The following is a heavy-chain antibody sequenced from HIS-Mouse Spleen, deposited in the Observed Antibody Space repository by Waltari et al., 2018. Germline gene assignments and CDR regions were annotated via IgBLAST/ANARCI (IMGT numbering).Heavy chain of an antibody. J-gene: IGHJ4*02. D-gene: IGHD6-19*01. CDR3: ARGPQWLVLYYFDY. CDR2: INPNGGGT. V-gene: IGHV1-2*02. Sequence: QVQLVQSGAEVKKPGAAVKVSCKASGYTFTGYYIHGVRQAPGQGLEGVGWINPNGGGTNCARKFQGRVTLTRDTSISTAYMELGRLRSADTSVYYCARGPQWLVLYYFDYWGQGTLVTVSS. CDR1: GYTFTGYY.